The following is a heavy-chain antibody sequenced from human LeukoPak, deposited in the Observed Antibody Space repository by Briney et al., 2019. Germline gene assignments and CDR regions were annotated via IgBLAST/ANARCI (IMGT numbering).Heavy chain of an antibody. J-gene: IGHJ6*02. V-gene: IGHV1-69*04. D-gene: IGHD6-19*01. CDR1: GGTFSSYA. Sequence: GSSVKVSCKASGGTFSSYAISWVRQAPGQGLEWIGRIIPILGIANYAQKFQGRVTMTTDTSTSTAYMELRSLRSDDTAVYYCARDIAVAAPSPVGMDVWGQGTTVTVSS. CDR2: IIPILGIA. CDR3: ARDIAVAAPSPVGMDV.